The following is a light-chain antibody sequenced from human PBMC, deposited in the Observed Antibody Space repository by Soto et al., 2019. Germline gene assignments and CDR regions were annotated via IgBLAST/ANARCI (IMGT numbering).Light chain of an antibody. V-gene: IGKV1-27*01. CDR2: AAS. Sequence: DIQMTQSPSSLSASVGDRVTITCRASQGIGNYLAWYQQKPGKVPKLLIYAASTLQSGVPSRFSGSGSGTDFTLTISSLQPEDVATYHCQKYNSALYTFGQGTKLEIK. CDR3: QKYNSALYT. CDR1: QGIGNY. J-gene: IGKJ2*01.